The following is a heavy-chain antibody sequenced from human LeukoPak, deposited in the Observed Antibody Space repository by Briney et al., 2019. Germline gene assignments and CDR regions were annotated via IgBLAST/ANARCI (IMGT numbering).Heavy chain of an antibody. CDR2: IYYSGIT. J-gene: IGHJ4*02. Sequence: SETLSLTCTVSGGSISSSSHYCGWIRQPPGKGLEWIGSIYYSGITYYNPSLRSRVTISVDTSKNQFSLKLSSVTATDTAVYYCARRLNWGVSRSGIDYWGQGSLVTVSS. CDR1: GGSISSSSHY. D-gene: IGHD7-27*01. V-gene: IGHV4-39*01. CDR3: ARRLNWGVSRSGIDY.